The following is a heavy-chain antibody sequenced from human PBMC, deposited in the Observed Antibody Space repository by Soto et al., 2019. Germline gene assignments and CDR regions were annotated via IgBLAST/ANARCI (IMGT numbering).Heavy chain of an antibody. CDR3: ARIDVSGWFDY. CDR1: GFSLSNARMG. V-gene: IGHV2-26*01. CDR2: IFSNDEK. J-gene: IGHJ4*02. Sequence: SGPTLVNPTETLTLTCTVSGFSLSNARMGVSWIRQPPGKALEWLAHIFSNDEKSYSTSLKSRLTISKDTSKSQVVLTMTNMDPVDTATYHCARIDVSGWFDYWGQGTLVTVSS. D-gene: IGHD6-19*01.